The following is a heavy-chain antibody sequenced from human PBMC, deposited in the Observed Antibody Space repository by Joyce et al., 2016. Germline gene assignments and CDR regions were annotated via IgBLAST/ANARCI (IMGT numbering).Heavy chain of an antibody. V-gene: IGHV4-34*01. CDR2: VNHGGST. CDR3: ARVYGDSVPLRFDN. D-gene: IGHD4-17*01. CDR1: GGAFSGFY. Sequence: QVQLQQWGAGLLKPSETLSLTCAVYGGAFSGFYWSWIRQPPGKGLEWLGEVNHGGSTNYNPSLKRRVTISADMSKNQFCLMLRSVTAADTAVYYCARVYGDSVPLRFDNWGQGSLVTVSS. J-gene: IGHJ4*02.